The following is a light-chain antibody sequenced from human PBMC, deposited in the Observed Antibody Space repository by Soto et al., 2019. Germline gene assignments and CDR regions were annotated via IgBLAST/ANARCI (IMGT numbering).Light chain of an antibody. CDR3: QQYKSYPLT. CDR2: KAS. CDR1: ETMLNW. Sequence: DVQMTQSPSTLSASVGDRVTITCRASETMLNWLAWYQQKPGQAPKLLVYKASSLQSGVPSRFSGSGSGTEYTLTISSLQPDDFATYYCQQYKSYPLTFGEGTRVEIK. J-gene: IGKJ4*01. V-gene: IGKV1-5*03.